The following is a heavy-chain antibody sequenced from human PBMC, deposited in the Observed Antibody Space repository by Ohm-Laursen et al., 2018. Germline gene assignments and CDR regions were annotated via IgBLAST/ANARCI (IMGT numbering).Heavy chain of an antibody. Sequence: ASVKVSCKASGYTFTDYYIHWVRQAPGQGLEWMGWINPTSDGTNYAQKFQGRVTMARDMSITTAYMELSRLISDDTAVYYCASVGDGYLDYWGQGSLVTVSS. D-gene: IGHD5-24*01. J-gene: IGHJ4*02. CDR3: ASVGDGYLDY. V-gene: IGHV1-2*02. CDR1: GYTFTDYY. CDR2: INPTSDGT.